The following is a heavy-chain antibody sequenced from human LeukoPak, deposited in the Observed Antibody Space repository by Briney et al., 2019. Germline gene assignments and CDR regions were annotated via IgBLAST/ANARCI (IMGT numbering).Heavy chain of an antibody. CDR2: TNPNSGGT. D-gene: IGHD2-15*01. V-gene: IGHV1-2*02. CDR3: ARGNPTRYCSGGSCYSSGY. J-gene: IGHJ4*02. CDR1: GYTFTGYY. Sequence: ASVKVSCKASGYTFTGYYMHWVRQAPGQGLEWMGWTNPNSGGTNYAQKFQGRVTMTRDTSISTAYMELSRLRSDDTAVYYCARGNPTRYCSGGSCYSSGYWGQGTLVTVSS.